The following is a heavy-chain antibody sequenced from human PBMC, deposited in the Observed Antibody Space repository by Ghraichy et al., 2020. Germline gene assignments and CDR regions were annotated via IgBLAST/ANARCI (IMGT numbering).Heavy chain of an antibody. CDR1: GFTFSWSW. V-gene: IGHV3-7*01. Sequence: GGSLRLSCTASGFTFSWSWMTWVRQAPGKGLDFVAVIKHDGSEEYYVDSVKGRFTVSRDNAMNSLYLQMNSLRVEDTAVYYCAKGGSYEAYDVWGQGTMVIVSS. J-gene: IGHJ3*01. D-gene: IGHD3-10*01. CDR3: AKGGSYEAYDV. CDR2: IKHDGSEE.